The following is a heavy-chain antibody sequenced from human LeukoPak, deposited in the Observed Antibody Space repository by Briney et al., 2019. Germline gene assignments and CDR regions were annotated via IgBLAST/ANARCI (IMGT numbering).Heavy chain of an antibody. Sequence: GGSLRLSCAASGFTFSNYWMYWVRQAPGKGPVWVSRIHNDGTGTSYADSVKGRFTISRDNAKNTLYLQMNSLRAEDTAVYYCARRGDGYNNGMDVWGQGATVTVSS. CDR2: IHNDGTGT. D-gene: IGHD5-24*01. CDR3: ARRGDGYNNGMDV. CDR1: GFTFSNYW. V-gene: IGHV3-74*01. J-gene: IGHJ6*02.